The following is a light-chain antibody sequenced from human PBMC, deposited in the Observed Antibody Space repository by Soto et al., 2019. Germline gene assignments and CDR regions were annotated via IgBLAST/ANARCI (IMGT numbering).Light chain of an antibody. V-gene: IGKV1-39*01. CDR3: RQSYSTPPFT. CDR2: AAS. Sequence: DIQMTQSPSSLSASVGDRVTITCRASQSISSYLNWYQQKPGKAPKLLIYAASSLQSGVPSRFSGSGSGTDFTLTIRSRQPEEFATYYCRQSYSTPPFTFGPGTKVDIK. J-gene: IGKJ3*01. CDR1: QSISSY.